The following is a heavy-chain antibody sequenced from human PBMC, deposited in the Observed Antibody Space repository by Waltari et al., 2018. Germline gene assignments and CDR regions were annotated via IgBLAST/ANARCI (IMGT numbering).Heavy chain of an antibody. J-gene: IGHJ3*02. V-gene: IGHV3-21*01. D-gene: IGHD6-13*01. CDR2: ISSSSSYI. CDR3: ARESIAAAGNDAFDI. CDR1: GVTFSSVT. Sequence: EVQLVESGGGLVKPGGSLRLSCAASGVTFSSVTMNWVRQAPGKGLEWVSSISSSSSYIYYADSVKGRFTISRDNAKNSLYLQMNSLRAEDTAVYYCARESIAAAGNDAFDIWGQGTMVTVSS.